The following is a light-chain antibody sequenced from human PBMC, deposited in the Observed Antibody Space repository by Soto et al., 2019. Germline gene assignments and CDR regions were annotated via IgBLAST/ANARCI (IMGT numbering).Light chain of an antibody. J-gene: IGKJ1*01. Sequence: EIVLTQSPATLSLSPGERATLSCRASQSVSSHLAWFQQRPGQAPRLLIYDASNRATGIPARFSGRGSGTDFTLTISSLEPEDFAVYYCQQYGSSRTFGQGTKVDIK. CDR2: DAS. CDR3: QQYGSSRT. V-gene: IGKV3-11*01. CDR1: QSVSSH.